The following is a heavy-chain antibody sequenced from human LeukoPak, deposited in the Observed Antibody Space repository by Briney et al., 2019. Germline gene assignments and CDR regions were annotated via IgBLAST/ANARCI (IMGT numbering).Heavy chain of an antibody. V-gene: IGHV3-66*01. J-gene: IGHJ4*02. CDR3: ARDAVGSVVVAATSHTRGAY. Sequence: GGSLRLSCAASGFTVSSNYMSWVRQAPGKGLEWVSVIYSGGSTYYADSVKGRFTISRDNSKNTLYLQMNSLRAEDTAVYYCARDAVGSVVVAATSHTRGAYWGQGTLVTVSS. CDR2: IYSGGST. D-gene: IGHD2-15*01. CDR1: GFTVSSNY.